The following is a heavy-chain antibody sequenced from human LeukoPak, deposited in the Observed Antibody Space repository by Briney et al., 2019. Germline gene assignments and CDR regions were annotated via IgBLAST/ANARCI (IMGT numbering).Heavy chain of an antibody. J-gene: IGHJ4*02. Sequence: PGGPLRLSCAASGFTFSSYSMNWVRQAPGKGLEWVSYISSSSSTIYYADSVKGRFTISRDNAKNSLYLQMNSLRAEDTAVYYCARDFHSYGFDYWGQGTLVTVSS. CDR2: ISSSSSTI. D-gene: IGHD5-18*01. CDR1: GFTFSSYS. V-gene: IGHV3-48*01. CDR3: ARDFHSYGFDY.